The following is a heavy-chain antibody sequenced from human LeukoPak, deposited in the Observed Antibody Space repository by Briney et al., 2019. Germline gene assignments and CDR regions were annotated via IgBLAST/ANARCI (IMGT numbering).Heavy chain of an antibody. V-gene: IGHV3-30-3*01. CDR2: ISYDGSNK. CDR3: ARDLSYCSSTSCYSRPDY. Sequence: GGSLRLSCAASGFTFSSYAMHWVRQAPGKGLEWVAVISYDGSNKYYADSVKGRFTISRDNSKNTLYLQMNSLRAEGTAVYYCARDLSYCSSTSCYSRPDYWGQGTLVTVSS. CDR1: GFTFSSYA. D-gene: IGHD2-2*01. J-gene: IGHJ4*02.